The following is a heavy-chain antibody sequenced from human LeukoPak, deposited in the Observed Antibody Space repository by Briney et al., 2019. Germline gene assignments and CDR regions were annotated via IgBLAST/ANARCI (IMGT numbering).Heavy chain of an antibody. V-gene: IGHV4-59*01. Sequence: SETLSLTCTVSGGSISTYYWSWSRQPPGKGLEWIGYIYYNGCPNYNPSLKSRVTISVDTSKNQFSLRLSSVTTADTAVYFCARGISPGYWGQGTQVTVSS. CDR1: GGSISTYY. CDR3: ARGISPGY. CDR2: IYYNGCP. J-gene: IGHJ4*02. D-gene: IGHD3-3*01.